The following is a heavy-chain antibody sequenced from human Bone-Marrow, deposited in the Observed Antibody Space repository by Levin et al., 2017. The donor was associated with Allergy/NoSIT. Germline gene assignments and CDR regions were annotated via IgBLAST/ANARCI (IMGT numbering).Heavy chain of an antibody. V-gene: IGHV3-43*01. CDR2: VTSDGGST. CDR3: AKDYHIAATGTFFDS. CDR1: GFIFDHYS. D-gene: IGHD6-13*01. Sequence: GESLKISCTGSGFIFDHYSMHWVRQAPGQGLEWVSLVTSDGGSTYYADSVKGRFTISRDNSKNSLHLQMHSLRPEDTGVYYCAKDYHIAATGTFFDSWGQGTLVTVSA. J-gene: IGHJ4*01.